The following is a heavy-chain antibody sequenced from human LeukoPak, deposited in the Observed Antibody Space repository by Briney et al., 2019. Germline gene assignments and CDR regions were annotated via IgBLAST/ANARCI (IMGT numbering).Heavy chain of an antibody. CDR2: ISSSSDYI. D-gene: IGHD6-13*01. CDR3: ASHPSQYSSSWYNWFDP. J-gene: IGHJ5*02. CDR1: GFTFSTYT. Sequence: PGGSLRLSCAASGFTFSTYTMNWVRQAPGEGLEWVSSISSSSDYIYHADSVKGGFTISRDNAKNSLYLQMNSLRAEDTAVYYCASHPSQYSSSWYNWFDPWGQGTLVTVSS. V-gene: IGHV3-21*01.